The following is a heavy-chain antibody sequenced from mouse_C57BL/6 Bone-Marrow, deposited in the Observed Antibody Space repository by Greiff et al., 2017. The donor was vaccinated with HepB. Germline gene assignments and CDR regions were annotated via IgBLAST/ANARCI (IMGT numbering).Heavy chain of an antibody. J-gene: IGHJ4*01. V-gene: IGHV5-4*03. CDR1: GFTFSSYA. D-gene: IGHD2-3*01. Sequence: DVKLVESGGGLVKPGGSLKLSCAASGFTFSSYAMSWVRQTPEKRLEWVATISDGGSYTYYPDNVKGRFTISRDNAKNNLYLQMSHLKSEDTAMYYCARGGWAMDYWGQGTSVTVSS. CDR3: ARGGWAMDY. CDR2: ISDGGSYT.